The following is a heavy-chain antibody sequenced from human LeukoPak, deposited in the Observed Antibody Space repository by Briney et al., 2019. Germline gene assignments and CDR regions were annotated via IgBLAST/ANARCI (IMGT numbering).Heavy chain of an antibody. J-gene: IGHJ6*02. Sequence: SQTLSLTCAISGDSVSSNSAAWNWIRQSPSRGLEWLGRTYYRSKWYNDYAVSVKSRITINPDTSKNQFSLQLNSVTPEDTAVYYCALGRIAAAGTPYYYYYGMDVWGQGTTVTVSS. CDR2: TYYRSKWYN. D-gene: IGHD6-13*01. CDR1: GDSVSSNSAA. CDR3: ALGRIAAAGTPYYYYYGMDV. V-gene: IGHV6-1*01.